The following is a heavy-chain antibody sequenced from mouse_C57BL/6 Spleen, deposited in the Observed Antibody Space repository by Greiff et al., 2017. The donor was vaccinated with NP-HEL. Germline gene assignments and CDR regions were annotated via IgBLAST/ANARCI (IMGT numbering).Heavy chain of an antibody. CDR3: ARDSNPYYYAMDY. D-gene: IGHD2-5*01. CDR2: IWTGGGT. V-gene: IGHV2-9-1*01. J-gene: IGHJ4*01. Sequence: QVQLKQSGPGLVAPSQSLSITCTVSGFSLTSYAISWVRQPPGKGLEWLGVIWTGGGTNYNSALKSRLSISKDNSKSQGFLKMNSLHTDDTARYYCARDSNPYYYAMDYWGQGTSVTVSS. CDR1: GFSLTSYA.